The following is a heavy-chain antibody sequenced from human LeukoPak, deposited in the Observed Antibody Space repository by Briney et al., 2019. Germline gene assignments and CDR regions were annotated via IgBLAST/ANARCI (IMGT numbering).Heavy chain of an antibody. CDR2: ISSNGGST. V-gene: IGHV3-64*01. J-gene: IGHJ5*01. CDR1: GFTFSSYA. D-gene: IGHD2-15*01. CDR3: ARDIDWLDC. Sequence: PGGSLRLSCAASGFTFSSYAMHWVRQAPGKGLEYVSAISSNGGSTYYANSVKGRFTISRDNSKNTLYLQMGSLRAEDMAVYYCARDIDWLDCWGQGTLVTVSS.